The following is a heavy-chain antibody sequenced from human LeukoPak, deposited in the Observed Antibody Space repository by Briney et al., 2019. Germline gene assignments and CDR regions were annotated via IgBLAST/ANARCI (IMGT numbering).Heavy chain of an antibody. CDR1: GFTFSSYA. D-gene: IGHD6-13*01. CDR2: VWYDGSKT. V-gene: IGHV3-33*01. Sequence: GGSLRLSCAASGFTFSSYAMHWVRQAPGKGLEWVAVVWYDGSKTYSADSVKGRITISRDDSKNTLYLQMNSLRAEDTALYYCARGYSSSWYMNGLDIWGQGTMVTASS. CDR3: ARGYSSSWYMNGLDI. J-gene: IGHJ3*02.